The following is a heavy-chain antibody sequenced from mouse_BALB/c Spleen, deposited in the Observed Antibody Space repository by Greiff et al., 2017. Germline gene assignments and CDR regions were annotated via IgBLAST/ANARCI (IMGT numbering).Heavy chain of an antibody. CDR1: GFTFSSFG. J-gene: IGHJ3*01. CDR3: ARSGWTY. CDR2: ISSGSSTI. D-gene: IGHD3-1*01. V-gene: IGHV5-17*02. Sequence: EVKLMESGGGLVQPGGSRKLSCAASGFTFSSFGMHWVRQAPEKGLVWVAYISSGSSTIYYADTVKGRFTISRDNPKNTLFLQMTSLRSEDTAMYYCARSGWTYWGQGTLVTVSA.